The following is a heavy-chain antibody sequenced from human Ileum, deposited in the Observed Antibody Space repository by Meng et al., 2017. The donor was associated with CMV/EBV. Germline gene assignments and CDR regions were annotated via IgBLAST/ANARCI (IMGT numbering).Heavy chain of an antibody. D-gene: IGHD3-22*01. CDR2: MSRSGNN. CDR1: CDSISEYF. J-gene: IGHJ4*02. CDR3: ARGESRGYYYFDY. V-gene: IGHV4-4*07. Sequence: QVRLQVAGPVLVRPPETLSLTFTVSCDSISEYFWSWIRQPAGEQLEWMGRMSRSGNNNYIPSFKARVTMSLATSNNKIFLNLTLVTAADTALYYCARGESRGYYYFDYWGQGILVTVSS.